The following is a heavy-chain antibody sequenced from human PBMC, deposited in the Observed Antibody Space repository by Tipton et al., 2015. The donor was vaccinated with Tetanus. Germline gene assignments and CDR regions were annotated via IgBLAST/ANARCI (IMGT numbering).Heavy chain of an antibody. V-gene: IGHV4-34*01. J-gene: IGHJ4*02. Sequence: LRLSCAVYGGSFSGYYWSWIRQPPGKGLEWIGEINHSGSTNYNPSLKSRVTISVDTSKNQFSLKLSSVTAADTAVYYCAVHGDYSMDYWGQGTLVTVSS. CDR3: AVHGDYSMDY. D-gene: IGHD4-17*01. CDR1: GGSFSGYY. CDR2: INHSGST.